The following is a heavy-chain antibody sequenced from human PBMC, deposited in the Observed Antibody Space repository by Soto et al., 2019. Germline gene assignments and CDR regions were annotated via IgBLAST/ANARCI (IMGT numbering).Heavy chain of an antibody. CDR1: GFTFNTYA. CDR3: AKDRYSSGWYSDP. CDR2: FSGSGGYT. J-gene: IGHJ5*02. V-gene: IGHV3-23*01. D-gene: IGHD6-19*01. Sequence: EVQLLESGGGLVQPGGSLRLSCAASGFTFNTYAMSWVRQAPGKGLEWVSGFSGSGGYTYYADSVKGRFTISRDNSKNTLYLQMNSLRVEDTAVYYCAKDRYSSGWYSDPWGQGTLVTVSS.